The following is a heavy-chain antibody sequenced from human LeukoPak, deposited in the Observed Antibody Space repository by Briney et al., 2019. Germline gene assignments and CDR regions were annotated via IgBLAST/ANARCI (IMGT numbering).Heavy chain of an antibody. CDR2: ISYSGST. J-gene: IGHJ4*02. D-gene: IGHD3-10*01. CDR1: GASISSYY. V-gene: IGHV4-59*08. Sequence: PSETLSLTCTVSGASISSYYWSWIRQPPGKGLEWIGYISYSGSTNYNPSLKRRGTISADTSKNQVSLTLSSVTAADTAVYYCARHPELYFFDYWGQGTLVTVSS. CDR3: ARHPELYFFDY.